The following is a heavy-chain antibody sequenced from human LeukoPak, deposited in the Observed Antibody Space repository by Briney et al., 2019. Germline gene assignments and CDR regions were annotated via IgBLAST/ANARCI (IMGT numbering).Heavy chain of an antibody. CDR2: INPNSGGT. D-gene: IGHD3-10*01. V-gene: IGHV1-2*06. CDR1: GYTFTGYY. CDR3: AREETSGGFDY. J-gene: IGHJ4*02. Sequence: ASVKVSCKASGYTFTGYYMHWVLQAPGQGLEWMGRINPNSGGTNYAQKFQGRVTMTRDTSISTAYMELSRLRSDDTAVYYCAREETSGGFDYWGQGTLVTVSS.